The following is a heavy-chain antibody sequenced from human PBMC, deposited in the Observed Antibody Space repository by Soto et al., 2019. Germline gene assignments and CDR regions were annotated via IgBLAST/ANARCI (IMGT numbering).Heavy chain of an antibody. CDR2: IYTSGST. CDR3: ARDGLPITIFGVLPFNPNYYGMDV. D-gene: IGHD3-3*01. CDR1: GGSISSYY. Sequence: TLSLTCTVSGGSISSYYWSWIRQPAGKGLEWIGRIYTSGSTNYNPSLKSRVTMSVDTSKNQFSLKLSSVTAADTAVYYCARDGLPITIFGVLPFNPNYYGMDVWGQGTTVTVSS. V-gene: IGHV4-4*07. J-gene: IGHJ6*02.